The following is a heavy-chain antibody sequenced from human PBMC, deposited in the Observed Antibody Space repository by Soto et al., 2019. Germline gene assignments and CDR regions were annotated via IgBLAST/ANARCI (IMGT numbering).Heavy chain of an antibody. Sequence: QVQLVESGGGVVQPGRSLRLSCAVSGFTVSTYGMHWVRQAPGKGLEWVAVISRDGGTKYYADSVKGRLTISRDNSMNTLFLEMNSLRGDDMAVYYCTGEVASGYWGQGTLVTVSS. CDR1: GFTVSTYG. J-gene: IGHJ4*02. CDR2: ISRDGGTK. D-gene: IGHD2-8*02. CDR3: TGEVASGY. V-gene: IGHV3-30*03.